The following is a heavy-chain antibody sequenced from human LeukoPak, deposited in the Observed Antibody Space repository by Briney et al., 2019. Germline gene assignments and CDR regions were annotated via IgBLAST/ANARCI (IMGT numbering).Heavy chain of an antibody. J-gene: IGHJ4*02. CDR3: ARIRFLEWLLAFDY. CDR2: IYHSGST. CDR1: GYSISSGYY. D-gene: IGHD3-3*01. Sequence: SETLSLTCTVSGYSISSGYYWSWIRQPPGKGLEWIGSIYHSGSTYYNPSLKSRVTISVDTSKNQFSLKLSSVTAADTAVYYCARIRFLEWLLAFDYWGQGTLVTVSS. V-gene: IGHV4-38-2*02.